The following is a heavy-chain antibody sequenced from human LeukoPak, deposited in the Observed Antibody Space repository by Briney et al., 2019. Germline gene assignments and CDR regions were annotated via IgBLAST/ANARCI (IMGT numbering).Heavy chain of an antibody. CDR2: IIPIFGTA. J-gene: IGHJ4*02. V-gene: IGHV1-69*13. CDR3: ARASNRDYFDY. D-gene: IGHD5-24*01. CDR1: GYTFTSYY. Sequence: SVKVSCKASGYTFTSYYIHWMRQAPGQGLEWMGGIIPIFGTANYAQKFQGRVTITADESTSTAYMELSSLRSEDTAVYYCARASNRDYFDYWGQGTLVTVSS.